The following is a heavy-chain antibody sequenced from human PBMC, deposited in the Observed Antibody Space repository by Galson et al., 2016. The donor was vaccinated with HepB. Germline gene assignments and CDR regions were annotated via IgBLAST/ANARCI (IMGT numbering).Heavy chain of an antibody. J-gene: IGHJ4*02. V-gene: IGHV3-21*01. CDR3: ASGYSYGYFYY. CDR1: GFTFSSYS. CDR2: ISSSSSYI. Sequence: SLRLSCAASGFTFSSYSMHWVRQAPGKGLEWASSISSSSSYIYYADSVKGRFTISRDNAKNSLYLQMNSLRAEDTAVYYCASGYSYGYFYYWGQGTLVTVSS. D-gene: IGHD5-18*01.